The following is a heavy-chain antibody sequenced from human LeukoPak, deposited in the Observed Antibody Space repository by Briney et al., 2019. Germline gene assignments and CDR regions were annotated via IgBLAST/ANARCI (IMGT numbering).Heavy chain of an antibody. J-gene: IGHJ4*02. V-gene: IGHV4-31*03. D-gene: IGHD3-22*01. CDR3: ASYYYDSSGYLGSFFDY. CDR1: GGSISSGGYY. CDR2: IYYSGST. Sequence: SQTLSLTCTVSGGSISSGGYYWSWLRQHPGTGLEWIGYIYYSGSTYYNPSLKSRVTISVDTSKNQFSLKLSSVTAADTAVYYCASYYYDSSGYLGSFFDYWGQGTLVTVSS.